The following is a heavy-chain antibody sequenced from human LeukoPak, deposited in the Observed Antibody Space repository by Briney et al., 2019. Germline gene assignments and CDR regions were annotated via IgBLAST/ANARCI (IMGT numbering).Heavy chain of an antibody. CDR2: INHSGST. J-gene: IGHJ4*02. CDR3: ARELPYGSGRGIDY. V-gene: IGHV4-34*01. Sequence: SETLSLTCAVYGGSFSGYYWSWIRQPPGKGLEWIGEINHSGSTNYNPSLKSRVTISVDTSRNQFSLKLSSVTAADTAVYYCARELPYGSGRGIDYWGQGTLVTVSS. D-gene: IGHD3-10*01. CDR1: GGSFSGYY.